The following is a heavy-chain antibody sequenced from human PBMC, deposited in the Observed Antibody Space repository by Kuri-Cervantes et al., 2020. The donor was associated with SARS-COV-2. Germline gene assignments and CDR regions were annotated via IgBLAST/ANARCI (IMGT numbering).Heavy chain of an antibody. CDR3: ARISAINNAFDI. V-gene: IGHV4-34*01. Sequence: SQTLSLTCAVYVGSFSSHYWRWIRQPPGKGLEWIGEINHSGSTNYNPSLKSRVTISVDMSDNQFSLKVTSVTAADTAVYYCARISAINNAFDIWGQGTLVTVSS. D-gene: IGHD6-25*01. CDR2: INHSGST. J-gene: IGHJ3*02. CDR1: VGSFSSHY.